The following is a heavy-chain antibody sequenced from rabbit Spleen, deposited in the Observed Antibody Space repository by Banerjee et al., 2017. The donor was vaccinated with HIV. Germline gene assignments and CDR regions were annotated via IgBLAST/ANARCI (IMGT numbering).Heavy chain of an antibody. CDR1: GFSFSSSSW. D-gene: IGHD1-1*01. J-gene: IGHJ4*01. CDR2: IYAGSGNT. Sequence: QEQLEESGGDLVKPEGSLTLTCTASGFSFSSSSWICWVRQAPGKGLEWIGCIYAGSGNTYYASWAKGRFTISKTSSTTVTLQVTSLTAADTATYFCARDLTSVVGWNFNLWGPGTLVTVS. V-gene: IGHV1S45*01. CDR3: ARDLTSVVGWNFNL.